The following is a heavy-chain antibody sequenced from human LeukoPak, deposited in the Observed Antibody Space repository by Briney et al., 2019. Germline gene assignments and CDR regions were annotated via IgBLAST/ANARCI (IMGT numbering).Heavy chain of an antibody. J-gene: IGHJ4*02. V-gene: IGHV3-48*03. Sequence: GGSLRLSCAASGFTFNNYEMNWVRQAPGKGLEWVSYISSSGITIYYADSVKGRFTISRDNAKNSLYLQMNSLRAEDTAVYYCAREMGGYPFDYWGQGTLVTVSS. CDR1: GFTFNNYE. CDR3: AREMGGYPFDY. CDR2: ISSSGITI. D-gene: IGHD5-12*01.